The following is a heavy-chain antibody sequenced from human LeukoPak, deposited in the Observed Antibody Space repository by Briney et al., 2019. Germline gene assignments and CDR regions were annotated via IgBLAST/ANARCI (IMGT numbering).Heavy chain of an antibody. CDR3: ATYSDGYSAFDY. Sequence: SETLSLTCTVSGSSISSYYWSWIRQPPGKGLEWIGYIYYSGNTNYNPSLKSRVTISVDTSKNQFSLRLTSVAAADTAVYYCATYSDGYSAFDYWGQGTLVTVSS. CDR2: IYYSGNT. J-gene: IGHJ4*02. CDR1: GSSISSYY. V-gene: IGHV4-59*01. D-gene: IGHD5-24*01.